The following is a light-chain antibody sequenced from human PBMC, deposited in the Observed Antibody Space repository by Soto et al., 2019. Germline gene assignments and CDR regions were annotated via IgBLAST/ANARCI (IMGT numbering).Light chain of an antibody. CDR1: QTVRNN. CDR2: DAS. CDR3: QQYNNWPPWT. J-gene: IGKJ1*01. V-gene: IGKV3D-15*01. Sequence: EFVLTQSPGTLSLSPGERATLSCRAIQTVRNNYLAWYQQKPGQAPRLLIYDASNRATGIPARFSGSGSGTEFTLTISSLQSEDFAVYYCQQYNNWPPWTFGQGTKVDIK.